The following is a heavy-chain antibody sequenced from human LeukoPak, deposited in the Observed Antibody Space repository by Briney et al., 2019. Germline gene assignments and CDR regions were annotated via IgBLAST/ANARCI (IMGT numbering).Heavy chain of an antibody. CDR2: ISAYNGNT. J-gene: IGHJ6*03. CDR3: ARGPNPYSRDCMDV. CDR1: GYTFTGHH. D-gene: IGHD1-14*01. Sequence: GASVKVSCKASGYTFTGHHMHWARQARGQGLEWMGWISAYNGNTNYAQKLQGRVTMTTDTSTSTAYMELRSLRSDDTAVYYCARGPNPYSRDCMDVWGKGTTVTVSS. V-gene: IGHV1-18*04.